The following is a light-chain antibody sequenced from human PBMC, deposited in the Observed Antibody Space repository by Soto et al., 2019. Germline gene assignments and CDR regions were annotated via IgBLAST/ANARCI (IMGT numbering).Light chain of an antibody. J-gene: IGKJ3*01. CDR2: GAS. V-gene: IGKV3-20*01. CDR1: QSISSSN. Sequence: EIVLTQSPGTLSVSPGERVTLSCRASQSISSSNLAWYQQRPGQAHRLLIFGASHRATGIPDRFSGSGSGTDFTLTISRLEPEDFAVYYCQQYNSSPPEFTFGPGTKVDSK. CDR3: QQYNSSPPEFT.